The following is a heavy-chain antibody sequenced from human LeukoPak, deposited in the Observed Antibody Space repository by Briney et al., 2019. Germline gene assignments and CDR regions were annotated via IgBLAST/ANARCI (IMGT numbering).Heavy chain of an antibody. J-gene: IGHJ4*02. V-gene: IGHV3-30*03. CDR3: ARSEHYYDSSGLTYYFDY. D-gene: IGHD3-22*01. CDR2: ISYDGSNK. Sequence: GSLRLSCAASGFTFSSYGMHWVRQAPGKGLEWVAVISYDGSNKYYADSVKGRFTISRDNSKNTLYLQMNSLRAEDTAVYYCARSEHYYDSSGLTYYFDYWGQGTLVTVSS. CDR1: GFTFSSYG.